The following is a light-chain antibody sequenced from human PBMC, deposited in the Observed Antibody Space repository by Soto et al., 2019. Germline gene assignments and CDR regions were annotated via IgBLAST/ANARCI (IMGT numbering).Light chain of an antibody. V-gene: IGKV1-5*03. CDR2: KAS. CDR3: QQYNSVSLLT. CDR1: QSISNW. J-gene: IGKJ4*01. Sequence: DIQMTQSPSTLSASVGDRVTITCRASQSISNWLAWYQQKPGKAPKLLIYKASSLESGVPSRFSGSGSGTEFTLTFSSLQPDDFATYYCQQYNSVSLLTFGGGTKVDIK.